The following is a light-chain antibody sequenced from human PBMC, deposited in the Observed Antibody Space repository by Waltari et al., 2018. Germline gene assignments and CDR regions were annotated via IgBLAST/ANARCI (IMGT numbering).Light chain of an antibody. CDR2: GAS. V-gene: IGKV3-20*01. Sequence: EIVLTQSRGTLSLSPGERATLSCRASQSVASSYLAWYQQKPGQAPRLLMYGASSSATGVPDRFSGGGSGTDFTLTISRLEPEDFAVYYCQQYRSSPTEVTFGQGTRLEIK. J-gene: IGKJ5*01. CDR3: QQYRSSPTEVT. CDR1: QSVASSY.